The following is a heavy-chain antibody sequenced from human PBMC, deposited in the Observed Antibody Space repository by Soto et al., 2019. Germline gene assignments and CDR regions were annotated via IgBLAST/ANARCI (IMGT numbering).Heavy chain of an antibody. Sequence: QVQLVESGGGVVQPGRSLRLSCVASGFTFSNYALHWVRQSPGKGLEWVALISYDGSEKKYADSVKGRFTISRDNSKNTLYLEMNGLRAEDTAVYYCARHTAEGIFTHRGALGYWGQGTLITVSS. CDR1: GFTFSNYA. J-gene: IGHJ4*02. V-gene: IGHV3-30-3*01. CDR3: ARHTAEGIFTHRGALGY. CDR2: ISYDGSEK. D-gene: IGHD3-3*01.